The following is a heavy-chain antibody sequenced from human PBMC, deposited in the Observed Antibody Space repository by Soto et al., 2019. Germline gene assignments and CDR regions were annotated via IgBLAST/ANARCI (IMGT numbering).Heavy chain of an antibody. D-gene: IGHD3-22*01. Sequence: ASVKVSCKASGYTFTSYAMHWVRQAPGQRLEWMGWINAGNGNTKYSQKFQGRVTITRDTSASTAYMELSSLRSEDTAVYYCATLPPYYDSSGYPFDYWGQGTLVTVSS. J-gene: IGHJ4*02. CDR3: ATLPPYYDSSGYPFDY. CDR1: GYTFTSYA. CDR2: INAGNGNT. V-gene: IGHV1-3*01.